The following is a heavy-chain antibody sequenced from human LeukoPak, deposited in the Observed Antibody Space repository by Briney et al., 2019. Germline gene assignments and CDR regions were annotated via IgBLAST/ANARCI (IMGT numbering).Heavy chain of an antibody. CDR1: GFTFSSYW. Sequence: GGSLRLSCAASGFTFSSYWMHWVRQAPGKGLVWVSRINSDGSSTSYVDSMKGRFTISRDNAKNTLYLQMNSLRAEDTAVYYCASYIGGSGSYYSYYYGMDVWAQGTTVTVSS. D-gene: IGHD3-10*01. V-gene: IGHV3-74*01. J-gene: IGHJ6*02. CDR2: INSDGSST. CDR3: ASYIGGSGSYYSYYYGMDV.